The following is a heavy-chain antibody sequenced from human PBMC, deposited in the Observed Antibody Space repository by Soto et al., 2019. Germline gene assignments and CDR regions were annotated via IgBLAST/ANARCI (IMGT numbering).Heavy chain of an antibody. CDR3: ARKDVAAAGTSASDAFDI. D-gene: IGHD6-13*01. CDR2: ISAYNGNT. CDR1: GYTFTSYG. Sequence: QVQLVQSGAEVKKPGASVKVSCKASGYTFTSYGISWVRQAPGQGLEWMGWISAYNGNTNYAQKLQGRVTMTTDTSTCTAYRELRSLRSDDTAVYYCARKDVAAAGTSASDAFDIWCQGTMVTVSS. J-gene: IGHJ3*02. V-gene: IGHV1-18*01.